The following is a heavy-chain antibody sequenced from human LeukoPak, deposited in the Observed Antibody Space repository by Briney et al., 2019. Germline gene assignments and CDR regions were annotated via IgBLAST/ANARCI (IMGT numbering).Heavy chain of an antibody. Sequence: PGGSLRLSCAASGFTFTSYALSWVRQAPGKGLEWVSYISSSGSTIYYADSVKGRFTISRDNAKNSLYLQMNSLRAEDTAVYYCAREGIAAAGTVDYWGQGTLVTVSS. V-gene: IGHV3-48*04. CDR2: ISSSGSTI. CDR1: GFTFTSYA. D-gene: IGHD6-13*01. CDR3: AREGIAAAGTVDY. J-gene: IGHJ4*02.